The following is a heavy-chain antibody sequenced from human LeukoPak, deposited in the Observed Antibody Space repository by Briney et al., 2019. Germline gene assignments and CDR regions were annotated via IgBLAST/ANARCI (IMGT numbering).Heavy chain of an antibody. J-gene: IGHJ4*02. D-gene: IGHD3-16*01. CDR2: INWNGGIT. V-gene: IGHV3-20*04. CDR1: GFTFDDYG. CDR3: ARRGLYDYVWGSYPYDY. Sequence: GGSLRLSCAASGFTFDDYGMNWVRQTPGKGLEWVSSINWNGGITGYADSVKGRFTISRDNSKNTLYLQMNSLRAEDTAVYYCARRGLYDYVWGSYPYDYWGQGTLVTVSS.